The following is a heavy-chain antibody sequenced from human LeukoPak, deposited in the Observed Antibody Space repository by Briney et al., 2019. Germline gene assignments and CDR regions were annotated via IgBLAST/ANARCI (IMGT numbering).Heavy chain of an antibody. CDR1: GDSVPSSSAT. D-gene: IGHD1-14*01. Sequence: SQTLSLTCAISGDSVPSSSATWNWIRQSPSRGLEWLGRTFYRSKWYNDYAMSVESRISISPDTSKNQFSLQLNSVTPEDTAIYYCARGAPYHLDYWGQGTLVTVSS. V-gene: IGHV6-1*01. J-gene: IGHJ4*02. CDR3: ARGAPYHLDY. CDR2: TFYRSKWYN.